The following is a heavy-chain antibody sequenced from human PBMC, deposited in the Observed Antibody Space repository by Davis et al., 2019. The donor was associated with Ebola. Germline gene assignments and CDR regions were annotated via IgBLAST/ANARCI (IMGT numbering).Heavy chain of an antibody. D-gene: IGHD1-20*01. CDR1: GFTFNSYW. Sequence: GESLKISCAASGFTFNSYWMCWVRQAPGKGLEWVANIKEDGGQTYYVDSVKGRFTISRDNAKNSLYLQMNSLRAEDTAVYYCTSGNNWRIDYWGQGTLVTVSS. CDR2: IKEDGGQT. V-gene: IGHV3-7*01. J-gene: IGHJ4*02. CDR3: TSGNNWRIDY.